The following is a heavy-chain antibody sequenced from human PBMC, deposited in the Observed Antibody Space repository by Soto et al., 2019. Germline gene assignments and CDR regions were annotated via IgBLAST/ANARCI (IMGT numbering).Heavy chain of an antibody. Sequence: PSETLSLTCTVSGGSISSGGYYWSWIRQHPGKGLEWIGYIYYSGSTYYNPSLKSRVTISVDTSKNQFSLKLSSVTAADTAVYYCARVHGSGTTRYYFDYWGQGTLVTSPQ. CDR2: IYYSGST. CDR1: GGSISSGGYY. D-gene: IGHD3-10*01. V-gene: IGHV4-31*03. J-gene: IGHJ4*02. CDR3: ARVHGSGTTRYYFDY.